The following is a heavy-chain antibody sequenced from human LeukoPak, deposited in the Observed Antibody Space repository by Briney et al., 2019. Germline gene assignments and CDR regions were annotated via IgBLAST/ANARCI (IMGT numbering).Heavy chain of an antibody. CDR1: GYTFTSYD. J-gene: IGHJ5*02. CDR2: MNPNSGNT. D-gene: IGHD4-17*01. CDR3: ARFPGYGDYDWFDP. V-gene: IGHV1-8*01. Sequence: ASVKVSCKASGYTFTSYDINWVRQATGQGLEWMGWMNPNSGNTGYAQKFQGRVTMTRNTSISTAYMELSSLRSEDTAVYYFARFPGYGDYDWFDPWAQKTLVTVSS.